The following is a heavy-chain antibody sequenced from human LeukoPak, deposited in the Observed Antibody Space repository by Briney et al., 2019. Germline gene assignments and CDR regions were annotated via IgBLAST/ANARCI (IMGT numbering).Heavy chain of an antibody. Sequence: GGSLRLSCAASGFTFSSYAMSWGRQGPGKGLGWVGVIWYDGSNKYYADSVKGRFTISRDNSKNTLYLQMHSLRAEDTAVYYCARDRSVITPYYYYMDVWGKGTTVTVSS. CDR3: ARDRSVITPYYYYMDV. CDR1: GFTFSSYA. J-gene: IGHJ6*03. V-gene: IGHV3-33*01. CDR2: IWYDGSNK. D-gene: IGHD1-20*01.